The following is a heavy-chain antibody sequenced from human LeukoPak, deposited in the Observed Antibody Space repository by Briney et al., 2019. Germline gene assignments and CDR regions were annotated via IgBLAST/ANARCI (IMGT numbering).Heavy chain of an antibody. CDR2: IYYTGST. D-gene: IGHD3-10*01. V-gene: IGHV4-59*01. CDR1: GGSISSYY. Sequence: SETLSLTCTVSGGSISSYYWSWIRQPPGKGLEWMGYIYYTGSTNYNPSLKSRVRIAVDKSKNQLSLKLSSVTAADTAVYYCARDDGYYGSGRSNWYFDLWGRGTLVTVSS. CDR3: ARDDGYYGSGRSNWYFDL. J-gene: IGHJ2*01.